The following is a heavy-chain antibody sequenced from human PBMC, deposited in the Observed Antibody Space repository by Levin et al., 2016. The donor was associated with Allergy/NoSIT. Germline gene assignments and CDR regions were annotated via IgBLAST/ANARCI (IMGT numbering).Heavy chain of an antibody. CDR1: GFTFSSYA. V-gene: IGHV3-23*01. CDR3: AKGALYCSSTSCQVFERHYGMDV. D-gene: IGHD2-2*01. Sequence: GGPLRLSCAASGFTFSSYAMSWVRQAPGKGLEWVSAISGSGGSTYYADSVKGRFTISRDNSKNTLYLQMNSLRAEDTAVYYCAKGALYCSSTSCQVFERHYGMDVWGQGTTVTVSS. CDR2: ISGSGGST. J-gene: IGHJ6*02.